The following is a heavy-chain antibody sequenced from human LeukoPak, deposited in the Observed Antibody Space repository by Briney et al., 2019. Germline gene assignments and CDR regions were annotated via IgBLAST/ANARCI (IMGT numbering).Heavy chain of an antibody. CDR1: GFTFSSYS. D-gene: IGHD5-12*01. CDR3: ARDRGGGYDDWFDP. CDR2: ISSSSSTI. V-gene: IGHV3-48*04. J-gene: IGHJ5*02. Sequence: GGSLRLSCAASGFTFSSYSMNWVRQAPGKGLEWVSYISSSSSTIYYADSVKGRFTISRDNAKNSLYLQMNSLRAEDTAVYYCARDRGGGYDDWFDPWGQGTLVTVSS.